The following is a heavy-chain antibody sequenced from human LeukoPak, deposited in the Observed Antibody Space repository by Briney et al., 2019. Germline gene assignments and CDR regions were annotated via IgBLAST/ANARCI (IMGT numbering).Heavy chain of an antibody. Sequence: GGSLRLSCAASGFTFSSYWMNWARQAPGKGLEWVASINHNGNVNYYVDSVKGRFTISGDNAKNSLYLQMSNLRAEDTAVYFCAKAKETFSEFDYWGQGTLVTVSS. CDR1: GFTFSSYW. J-gene: IGHJ4*02. D-gene: IGHD2/OR15-2a*01. CDR2: INHNGNVN. V-gene: IGHV3-7*03. CDR3: AKAKETFSEFDY.